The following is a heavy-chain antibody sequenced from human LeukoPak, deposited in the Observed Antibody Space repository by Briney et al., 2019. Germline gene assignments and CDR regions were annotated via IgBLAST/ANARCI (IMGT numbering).Heavy chain of an antibody. CDR3: ATYSSSWRGNFDY. Sequence: PSETLSLTCTVSGGSISSGDYYWSWIRQPPGKSLEWIGYIYYSGSTYYNPSLKSRVTISVDTSKNQFSLKLSSVTAADTAVYYCATYSSSWRGNFDYWGQGTLVTVSS. D-gene: IGHD6-13*01. CDR1: GGSISSGDYY. J-gene: IGHJ4*02. V-gene: IGHV4-30-4*01. CDR2: IYYSGST.